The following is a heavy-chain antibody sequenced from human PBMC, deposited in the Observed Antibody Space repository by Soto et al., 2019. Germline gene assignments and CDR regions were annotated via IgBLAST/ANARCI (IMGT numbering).Heavy chain of an antibody. V-gene: IGHV4-30-2*01. D-gene: IGHD5-12*01. CDR2: IYYSGST. CDR3: AAGGGLPRYY. J-gene: IGHJ4*02. CDR1: GGSISSGGYS. Sequence: QLQLQESGSGLVKPSQTLSLTCAVSGGSISSGGYSWGWIRQPPGKGLEWIGYIYYSGSTYYNPSLKSRVTISVDRSKNQYPRKLSSVTAADTAVYYCAAGGGLPRYYWGQGTLVTVSS.